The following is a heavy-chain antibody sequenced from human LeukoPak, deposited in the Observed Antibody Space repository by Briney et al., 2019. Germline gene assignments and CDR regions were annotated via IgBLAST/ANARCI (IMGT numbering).Heavy chain of an antibody. CDR3: AKSNVRGRGPMITFGGVIDYYYMDV. Sequence: GGSLRLSCAASGFTFSSYAMSWVRQAPGKGLEWVSAISGSGGSTYYADSVKGRFTISRDNSKNTLYLQMNSLRAEDTAVYYCAKSNVRGRGPMITFGGVIDYYYMDVWGKGTTVTVSS. J-gene: IGHJ6*03. D-gene: IGHD3-16*02. V-gene: IGHV3-23*01. CDR2: ISGSGGST. CDR1: GFTFSSYA.